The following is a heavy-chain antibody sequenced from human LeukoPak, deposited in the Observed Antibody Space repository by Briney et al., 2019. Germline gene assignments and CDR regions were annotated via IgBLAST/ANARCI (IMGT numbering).Heavy chain of an antibody. J-gene: IGHJ5*02. D-gene: IGHD6-13*01. CDR3: ARDRFSAAVSAVDWFDP. Sequence: SVKVSCKASGGTFSSYAISWVRQAPGQGLEWMGRIIPILGIANYAQKFQGRVTITADKSTSTAYMELSSLRSEDTAVYYCARDRFSAAVSAVDWFDPWGQGTLVTVSS. CDR2: IIPILGIA. CDR1: GGTFSSYA. V-gene: IGHV1-69*04.